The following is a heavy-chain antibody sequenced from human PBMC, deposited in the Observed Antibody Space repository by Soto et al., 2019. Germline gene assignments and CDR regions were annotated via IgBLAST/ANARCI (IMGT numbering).Heavy chain of an antibody. Sequence: PGGSLRLSCVASGFSFKNYNMNWVRQAPGKGLEWVSDITRSGSARNYADSVKGRFTISRDNAKSSLYLQMNSLRAEDTAVYYCARVREYCSNDDDRCFETGSDYWGQGTLVTVSS. CDR3: ARVREYCSNDDDRCFETGSDY. CDR1: GFSFKNYN. J-gene: IGHJ4*02. D-gene: IGHD2-8*01. CDR2: ITRSGSAR. V-gene: IGHV3-48*01.